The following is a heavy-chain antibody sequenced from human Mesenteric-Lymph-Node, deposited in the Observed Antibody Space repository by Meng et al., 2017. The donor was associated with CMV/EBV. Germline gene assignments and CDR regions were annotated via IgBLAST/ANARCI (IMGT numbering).Heavy chain of an antibody. D-gene: IGHD6-19*01. V-gene: IGHV4-31*02. CDR1: SISSGGYC. CDR3: ARSRYNSGWQEKYYFDY. J-gene: IGHJ4*02. CDR2: IYYSGST. Sequence: SISSGGYCWGWIRQHPGEGLACIGYIYYSGSTYYNPSLKSRVTISVDTSTDQFSLKLSSVTAADTAVYYCARSRYNSGWQEKYYFDYWGQGTLVTVSS.